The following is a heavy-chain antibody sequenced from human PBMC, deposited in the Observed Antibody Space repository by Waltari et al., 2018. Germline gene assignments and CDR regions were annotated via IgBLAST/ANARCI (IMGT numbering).Heavy chain of an antibody. CDR1: GFTFSSYA. J-gene: IGHJ4*02. CDR3: AKGTRAVIPALVPDY. CDR2: ISGSGGST. V-gene: IGHV3-23*01. D-gene: IGHD6-6*01. Sequence: EVQLLESGGGLVQPGGSLRLSCAASGFTFSSYAMSWVRQAPGKGLEWVSAISGSGGSTYYADPVKGRFTTSRDDSKNTLYLQMNSLRAGDTAVYYCAKGTRAVIPALVPDYWGQGTLVTVSS.